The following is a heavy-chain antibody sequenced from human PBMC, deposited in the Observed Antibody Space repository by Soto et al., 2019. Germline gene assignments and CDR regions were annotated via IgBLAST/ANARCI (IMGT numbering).Heavy chain of an antibody. CDR1: GYTFTSYG. D-gene: IGHD2-15*01. J-gene: IGHJ3*02. Sequence: ASVKVSCKASGYTFTSYGISWVRQAPGQGLEWMGWISAYNGNTNYAQKLQGRVTMTTDKSTSTAYMELRSLRSDDTAVYYCARDLFVVVVAARPDVAFDIWGQGTMVTVSS. CDR2: ISAYNGNT. CDR3: ARDLFVVVVAARPDVAFDI. V-gene: IGHV1-18*01.